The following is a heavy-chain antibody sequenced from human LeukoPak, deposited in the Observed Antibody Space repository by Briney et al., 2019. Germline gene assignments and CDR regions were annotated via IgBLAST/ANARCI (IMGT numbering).Heavy chain of an antibody. V-gene: IGHV4-34*01. CDR2: INHSGST. D-gene: IGHD6-19*01. CDR1: GGSSSGYY. J-gene: IGHJ4*02. CDR3: ARVRSIAVAGMVFDY. Sequence: NSSETLSLTCAVYGGSSSGYYWSWIRQPPGKGLEWIGEINHSGSTNYNPSLKSRVTISVDTSKNQFSLKLSPVTAADTAVYYCARVRSIAVAGMVFDYWGQGTLVTVSS.